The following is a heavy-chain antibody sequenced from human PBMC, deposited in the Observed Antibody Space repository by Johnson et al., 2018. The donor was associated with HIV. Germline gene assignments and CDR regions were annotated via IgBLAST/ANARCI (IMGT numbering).Heavy chain of an antibody. D-gene: IGHD3-3*02. V-gene: IGHV3-7*03. CDR1: GFAFSTYW. CDR3: TTGIRSGISSLDAFDI. Sequence: VQLVESGGGLVQPGGSLRLSCAASGFAFSTYWMSWVRQAPGKGLEWVANIKKDGSEKYYVDSVKGRFTISRDNAKNSLYLQMNSLKTEDTAVYYCTTGIRSGISSLDAFDIWGQGTMVTVSS. J-gene: IGHJ3*02. CDR2: IKKDGSEK.